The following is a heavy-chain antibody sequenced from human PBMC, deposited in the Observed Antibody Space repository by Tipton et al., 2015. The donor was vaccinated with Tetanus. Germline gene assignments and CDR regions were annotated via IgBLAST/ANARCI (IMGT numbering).Heavy chain of an antibody. D-gene: IGHD5-12*01. V-gene: IGHV4-39*01. CDR3: ARPGVGGYTGYYFDF. CDR2: IYFEGST. CDR1: GGSIIDKKHY. Sequence: TLSLTCTVSGGSIIDKKHYWGWIRQPPGKGLEWIASIYFEGSTYYSPSLKSRLTIDVDTSKNQFSLKLDSVTAADAAVYYCARPGVGGYTGYYFDFWGQGTVVTVSS. J-gene: IGHJ4*02.